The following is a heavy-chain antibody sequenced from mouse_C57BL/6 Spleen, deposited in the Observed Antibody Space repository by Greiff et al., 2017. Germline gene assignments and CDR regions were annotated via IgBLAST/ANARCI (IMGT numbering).Heavy chain of an antibody. CDR3: ARKRIYDGYYGFAY. Sequence: QVQLQQPGAELVKPGASVKLSCKASGYTFTSYWMQWVKQRPGQGLEWIGEIDPSDSYTNYNQKFKGKATLTVDTSSSTAYMQLSSLTSEDSAVYYCARKRIYDGYYGFAYWGQGTLVTVSA. J-gene: IGHJ3*01. CDR1: GYTFTSYW. CDR2: IDPSDSYT. V-gene: IGHV1-50*01. D-gene: IGHD2-3*01.